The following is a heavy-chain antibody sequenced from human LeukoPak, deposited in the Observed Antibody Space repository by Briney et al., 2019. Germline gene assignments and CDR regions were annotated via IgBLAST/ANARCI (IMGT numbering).Heavy chain of an antibody. Sequence: GGSLRLSCAASGFTFDDYAMHWVRQAPGKGLEWVSGISWNSGSIGYADSVKGRFTISRDNAKNSLYLQMNSLRAEDMALYYCAKGSLTGDAFDIWGQGTMVTVSS. CDR1: GFTFDDYA. CDR2: ISWNSGSI. D-gene: IGHD7-27*01. CDR3: AKGSLTGDAFDI. J-gene: IGHJ3*02. V-gene: IGHV3-9*03.